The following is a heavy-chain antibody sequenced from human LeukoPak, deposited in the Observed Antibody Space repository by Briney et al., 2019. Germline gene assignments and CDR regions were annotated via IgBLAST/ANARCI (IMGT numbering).Heavy chain of an antibody. V-gene: IGHV3-21*01. J-gene: IGHJ4*02. Sequence: GGSLRLSCAASGFTFSSYSMNWVRQAPGKGLVWVSSISSSSSYIYYADSVKGRFTISRDNAKNSLYLQMNSLRAEDTAVYYCARDPGYCSGGSCRPTGSDYWGQGTLVTVSS. CDR2: ISSSSSYI. CDR1: GFTFSSYS. D-gene: IGHD2-15*01. CDR3: ARDPGYCSGGSCRPTGSDY.